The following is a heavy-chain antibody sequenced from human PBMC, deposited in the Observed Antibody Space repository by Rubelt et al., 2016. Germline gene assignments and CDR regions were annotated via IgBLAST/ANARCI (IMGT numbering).Heavy chain of an antibody. D-gene: IGHD2-2*02. J-gene: IGHJ6*02. CDR3: AREAIHYYYYCMDV. CDR1: GYTFTGYY. CDR2: INPNSGGT. Sequence: QVQLVQSGSELKKPGASVKVSCKASGYTFTGYYMHWVRQAPGQGLEWMGWINPNSGGTNYAQKFQGWVTMTRDTSISPAYMELSRLRTDDPAVYYWAREAIHYYYYCMDVWGQGTTVTVSS. V-gene: IGHV1-2*04.